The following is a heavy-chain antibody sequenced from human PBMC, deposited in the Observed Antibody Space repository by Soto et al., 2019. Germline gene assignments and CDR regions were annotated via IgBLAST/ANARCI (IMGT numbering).Heavy chain of an antibody. Sequence: PGGSLRLSSAASGFTFRSYAMSWVRQAPGKGLEWVSAISGTGGSTYYADSVKGRFTISRDNSKNTLYLQMNSLRAEDMAVYYCVRGGLVPAAPWDSFDIWGQGTMVTVSS. V-gene: IGHV3-23*01. CDR3: VRGGLVPAAPWDSFDI. CDR2: ISGTGGST. D-gene: IGHD2-2*01. CDR1: GFTFRSYA. J-gene: IGHJ3*02.